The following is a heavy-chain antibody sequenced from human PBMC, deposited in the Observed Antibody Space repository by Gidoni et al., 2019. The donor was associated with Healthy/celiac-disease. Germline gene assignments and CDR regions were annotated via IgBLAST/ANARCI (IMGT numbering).Heavy chain of an antibody. CDR3: ARGLYDFWSGYWSFDY. V-gene: IGHV4-34*01. Sequence: QVQLQQWGAGLLKPSETLSLTCAVYGGSFSGYYWSWIRQPPGKGLEWIGEINHSGSTNYNPSLKSRVTISVDTSKNQFSLKLSSVTAADTAVYYCARGLYDFWSGYWSFDYWGQGTLVTVSS. CDR1: GGSFSGYY. CDR2: INHSGST. J-gene: IGHJ4*02. D-gene: IGHD3-3*01.